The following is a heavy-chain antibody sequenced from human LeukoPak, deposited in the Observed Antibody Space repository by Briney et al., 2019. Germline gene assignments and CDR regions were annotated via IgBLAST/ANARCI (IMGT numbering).Heavy chain of an antibody. J-gene: IGHJ4*02. D-gene: IGHD2/OR15-2a*01. V-gene: IGHV3-15*01. CDR2: IKSNADGGTP. CDR1: GFSFMNAW. Sequence: TGGSLRLSCAASGFSFMNAWMIWVRQAPGKGLEWVGRIKSNADGGTPDYAAPARGRFTILRDDSKNTLYLQMNSLKTEDTAVYYCTTFYHEYSPYWGRGTLVTVSS. CDR3: TTFYHEYSPY.